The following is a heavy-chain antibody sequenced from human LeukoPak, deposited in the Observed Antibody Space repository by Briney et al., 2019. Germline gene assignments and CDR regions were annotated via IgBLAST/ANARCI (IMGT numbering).Heavy chain of an antibody. V-gene: IGHV3-23*01. CDR1: GFTFSSYW. CDR2: ISGSGGST. Sequence: PGGSLRLSCAASGFTFSSYWMTWVRQAPGKGLEWVSAISGSGGSTYYADSVKGRFTISRDNSKNTLYLQMNSLRAEDTAVYYCAKVALLWFGESHFDYWGQGTLVTVSS. CDR3: AKVALLWFGESHFDY. D-gene: IGHD3-10*01. J-gene: IGHJ4*02.